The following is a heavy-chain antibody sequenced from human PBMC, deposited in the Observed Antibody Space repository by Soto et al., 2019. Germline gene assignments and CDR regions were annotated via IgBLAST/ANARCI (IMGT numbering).Heavy chain of an antibody. V-gene: IGHV3-23*01. D-gene: IGHD2-8*01. CDR1: GFTFSTYA. CDR2: LFGSGGGI. J-gene: IGHJ4*02. CDR3: AKDRQPDGLWPFDH. Sequence: EVQLLESGGGLVQPGGSLRLSCAASGFTFSTYAMSWVRQAPGKGLEWLSGLFGSGGGISYADSVRGRFAISRDNSKNMLFLEMHNLRVEATAVYYCAKDRQPDGLWPFDHWGQGTLVIVSS.